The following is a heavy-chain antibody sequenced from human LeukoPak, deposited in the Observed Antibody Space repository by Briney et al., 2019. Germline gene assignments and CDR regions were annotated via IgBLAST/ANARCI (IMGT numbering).Heavy chain of an antibody. Sequence: GGSLRLSCAVSGFTFSSYRMSWVRQAPGKGLEWVSSISTSSSSKYYADSVKGRFTISRDNAKNSLDLQMNSLRVEDTAFYYCAKDNRRHYTSGPNPDSLHWGQGALVTVSS. D-gene: IGHD6-19*01. CDR1: GFTFSSYR. J-gene: IGHJ4*02. CDR2: ISTSSSSK. V-gene: IGHV3-21*04. CDR3: AKDNRRHYTSGPNPDSLH.